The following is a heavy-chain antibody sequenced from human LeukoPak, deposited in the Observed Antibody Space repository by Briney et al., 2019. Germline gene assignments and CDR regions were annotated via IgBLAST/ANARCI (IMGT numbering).Heavy chain of an antibody. CDR1: GFTFSDNY. V-gene: IGHV3-30*02. Sequence: GGSLRLSCAASGFTFSDNYMSWIRQAPGKGLEWMAFIRPDGSNKYYADSVKGRFTISRDNSKNTLYLQMNSLRAEDTAVYYCARILDSAWGELGYWGQGTLVTVSS. D-gene: IGHD6-19*01. CDR2: IRPDGSNK. J-gene: IGHJ4*02. CDR3: ARILDSAWGELGY.